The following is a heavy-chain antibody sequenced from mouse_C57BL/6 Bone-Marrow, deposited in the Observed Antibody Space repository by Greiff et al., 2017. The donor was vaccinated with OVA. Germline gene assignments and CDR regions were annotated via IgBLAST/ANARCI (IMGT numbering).Heavy chain of an antibody. V-gene: IGHV10-1*01. J-gene: IGHJ3*01. Sequence: GGGLVQPKGSLKLSCAASGFSFNTYAMNWVRQAPGKGLEWVARIRSKSNNYATYYADSVKDRFTISRDDSESMLYLQMNNLKTEDTAMYYCVGGGLRAWFAYWGQGTLVTVSA. D-gene: IGHD2-4*01. CDR3: VGGGLRAWFAY. CDR1: GFSFNTYA. CDR2: IRSKSNNYAT.